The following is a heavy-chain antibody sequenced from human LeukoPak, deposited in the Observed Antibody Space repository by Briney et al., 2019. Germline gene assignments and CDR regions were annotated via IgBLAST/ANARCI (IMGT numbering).Heavy chain of an antibody. Sequence: GGSLRLSCAASGFTFSNYVMTWVRQAPGKGLEWVSIINPSGGTTYYADSVQGRFTISRDNYENIVYLQMNNLRAEDTAVYYCAGRVTGYSSGYVYWGQGTLVTVSS. CDR1: GFTFSNYV. CDR2: INPSGGTT. D-gene: IGHD5-18*01. J-gene: IGHJ4*02. V-gene: IGHV3-23*01. CDR3: AGRVTGYSSGYVY.